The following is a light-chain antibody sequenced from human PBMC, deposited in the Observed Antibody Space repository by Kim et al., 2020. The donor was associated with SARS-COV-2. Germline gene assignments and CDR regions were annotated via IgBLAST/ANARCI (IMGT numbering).Light chain of an antibody. CDR1: QSVSSCY. CDR2: GAS. J-gene: IGKJ2*01. Sequence: EIVLTQSPGTLSLSPGERATLSCRASQSVSSCYLAWYQQTPGQAPRLLIYGASSRATGIPDRFSGSGSGTDFTHTISRLEPEDFAVYYCQQYGSSPHTFGQGTKLEIK. CDR3: QQYGSSPHT. V-gene: IGKV3-20*01.